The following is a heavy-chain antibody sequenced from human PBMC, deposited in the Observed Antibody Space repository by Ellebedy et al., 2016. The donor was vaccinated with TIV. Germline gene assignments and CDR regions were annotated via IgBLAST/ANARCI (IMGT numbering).Heavy chain of an antibody. CDR2: IRQDGGEN. J-gene: IGHJ4*02. D-gene: IGHD4-17*01. CDR3: ARIRLGSSDFDY. V-gene: IGHV3-7*01. Sequence: GGSLRLSXAASGFTFSSYWMTWVRQAPGKGLEWVANIRQDGGENFYVDSVKGRFTISRDNAKNSLYLQMDSLRAEDTAVYYCARIRLGSSDFDYWGQGTLVTVSS. CDR1: GFTFSSYW.